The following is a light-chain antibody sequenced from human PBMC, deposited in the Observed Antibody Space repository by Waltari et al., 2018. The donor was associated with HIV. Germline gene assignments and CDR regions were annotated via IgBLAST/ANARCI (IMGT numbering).Light chain of an antibody. J-gene: IGKJ3*01. V-gene: IGKV1-12*01. Sequence: DIQMTQSPSYGSASVGDRVTITCRASQNIDYWLVWYQQTPGKAPKLLIYDGSTLQNGAPLRFFGSGSGTDFTLTIKSLQPEDFVTYYCQQAYSFPFTFGPGTKVEFK. CDR3: QQAYSFPFT. CDR1: QNIDYW. CDR2: DGS.